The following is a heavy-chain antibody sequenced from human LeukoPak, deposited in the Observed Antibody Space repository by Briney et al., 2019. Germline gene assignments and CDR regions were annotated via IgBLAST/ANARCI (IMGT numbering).Heavy chain of an antibody. CDR3: ARWEVRLNAFEM. Sequence: SETLSLTCTVSGGSISSSSYYWGWVRQPPGKGLEWIGSIYYSGSTYYNPSLKSRVTTSVDTSKNQFSLSLSSVTAADTAVYYCARWEVRLNAFEMWGQGTMVTVSS. CDR2: IYYSGST. CDR1: GGSISSSSYY. V-gene: IGHV4-39*07. J-gene: IGHJ3*02. D-gene: IGHD3-10*01.